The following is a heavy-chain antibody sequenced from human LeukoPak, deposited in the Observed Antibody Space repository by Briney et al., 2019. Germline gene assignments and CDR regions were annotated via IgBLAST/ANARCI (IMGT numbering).Heavy chain of an antibody. V-gene: IGHV3-53*01. J-gene: IGHJ6*02. D-gene: IGHD3-10*01. CDR3: ASTYYYGSGSAPLYYYYGMDV. Sequence: GGSLRLSCAASGFTVSSNYMSWVRQAPGKGLEWVSVIYSGGTTYYADSVKGRFTISRDNSKNTLYLQMNSLRAEDTAGYYCASTYYYGSGSAPLYYYYGMDVWGQGTTVTVSS. CDR2: IYSGGTT. CDR1: GFTVSSNY.